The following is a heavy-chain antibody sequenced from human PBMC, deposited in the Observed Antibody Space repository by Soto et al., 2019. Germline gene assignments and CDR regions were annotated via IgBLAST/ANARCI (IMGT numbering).Heavy chain of an antibody. J-gene: IGHJ5*02. D-gene: IGHD3-10*01. V-gene: IGHV2-5*02. CDR1: GFSLSTSGVG. CDR2: IYWDDDK. Sequence: QITLKESGPTLLKVTQTLTLTCTFSGFSLSTSGVGVGWIRQPPGKALEWLVLIYWDDDKFYSPSLKSRLTITKDTSKNQVVLTMTNMDPVDTATYYCAHIHYYGSGNFLLSPNNWFDPWGQGTLVTVSS. CDR3: AHIHYYGSGNFLLSPNNWFDP.